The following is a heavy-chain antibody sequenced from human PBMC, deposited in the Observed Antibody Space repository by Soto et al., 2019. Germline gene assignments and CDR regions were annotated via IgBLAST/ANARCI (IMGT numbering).Heavy chain of an antibody. J-gene: IGHJ6*02. D-gene: IGHD2-15*01. CDR1: GYTFTSYA. V-gene: IGHV1-3*01. Sequence: ASVKVSCKASGYTFTSYAMHWVRQAPGQRLEWMGWINAGNGNTKYSQKFQGRVTITRDTSASTAYMELRSLRSDDTAVYYCARWWYASYYYYYGMDVWGQGTTVTVSS. CDR2: INAGNGNT. CDR3: ARWWYASYYYYYGMDV.